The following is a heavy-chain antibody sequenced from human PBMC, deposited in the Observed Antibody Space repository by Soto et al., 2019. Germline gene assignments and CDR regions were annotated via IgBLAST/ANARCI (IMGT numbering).Heavy chain of an antibody. J-gene: IGHJ6*01. Sequence: GASVKVSCKASGYTFTSYGITWVRQYTGQGLEWIGWISTYNGNTNYAQKNQGRVTMTTDTSTSTAYMEMRSLRSDDTAVYYCARDLEVTMIVVVSMDVCGRWTGVTSPQ. CDR2: ISTYNGNT. CDR3: ARDLEVTMIVVVSMDV. D-gene: IGHD3-22*01. V-gene: IGHV1-18*01. CDR1: GYTFTSYG.